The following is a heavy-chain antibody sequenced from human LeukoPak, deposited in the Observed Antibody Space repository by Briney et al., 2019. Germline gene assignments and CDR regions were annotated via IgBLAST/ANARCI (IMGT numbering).Heavy chain of an antibody. CDR2: MYYSGST. V-gene: IGHV4-39*07. D-gene: IGHD3-22*01. J-gene: IGHJ3*02. CDR3: ARGSSGYYSMAFAFDI. Sequence: SETLSLTCTVSGGSVSSSSHYWGWIRQPPGKGLEWIGSMYYSGSTYYNPSLKSRVTISVDTSKNQFSLKLNSVTAADTAVYYCARGSSGYYSMAFAFDIWGQGTMVTVSS. CDR1: GGSVSSSSHY.